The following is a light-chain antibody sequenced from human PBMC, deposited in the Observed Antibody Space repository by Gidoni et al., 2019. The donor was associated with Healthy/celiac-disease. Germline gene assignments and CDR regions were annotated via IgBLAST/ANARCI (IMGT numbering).Light chain of an antibody. CDR2: EVS. V-gene: IGLV2-14*01. Sequence: QSALTQPASVSGSPGQSITISCTETSSDVGGYNYFSWYQQQPGKAPKLMIYEVSNRPSGVSNRFSGSKSGNTASLTISGLQDEDEADYYCSSYTSSSTLEFGGGTKLTVL. CDR1: SSDVGGYNY. CDR3: SSYTSSSTLE. J-gene: IGLJ2*01.